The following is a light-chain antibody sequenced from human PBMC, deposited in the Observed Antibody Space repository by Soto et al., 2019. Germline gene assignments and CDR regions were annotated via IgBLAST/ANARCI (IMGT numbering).Light chain of an antibody. CDR3: SARYDSLSGVV. V-gene: IGLV1-47*01. CDR2: RSD. CDR1: SSNIGSNH. Sequence: QSVLTQPPSTSGTPGQRVTISCSGSSSNIGSNHVYWYQQFPGMAPKLLMYRSDQRPTGVPARFSGSKSGTSASLAISGVRSDDEADYYCSARYDSLSGVVFGGGTKLTVL. J-gene: IGLJ2*01.